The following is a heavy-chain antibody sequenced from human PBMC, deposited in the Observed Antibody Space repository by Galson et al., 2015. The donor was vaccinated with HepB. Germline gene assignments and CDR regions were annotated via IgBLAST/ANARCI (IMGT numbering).Heavy chain of an antibody. V-gene: IGHV3-23*01. Sequence: SLRLSCAASGFTFSSYAMSWVRQAPGKGLEWVSAISGSGGSTYYADSVKGRFTISRDNSKNTLYLQMNSLRAEDTAVYYCAPGTYSSGWYVYWGQGTLVTVSS. CDR2: ISGSGGST. CDR1: GFTFSSYA. J-gene: IGHJ4*02. CDR3: APGTYSSGWYVY. D-gene: IGHD6-19*01.